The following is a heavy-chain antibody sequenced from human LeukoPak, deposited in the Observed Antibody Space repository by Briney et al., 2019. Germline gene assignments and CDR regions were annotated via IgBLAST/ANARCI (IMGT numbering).Heavy chain of an antibody. D-gene: IGHD1-26*01. J-gene: IGHJ5*02. CDR1: GSSISSSSYY. Sequence: SETLSLTCTVSGSSISSSSYYWGWIRQPPGKGLEWIGSIYYSGSTYYNPSLKSRVTISVDTSKNQFSLKLSSVTAADTAVYYCARLWGHSYGIGFSWFDPWGQGTLVTVSS. CDR3: ARLWGHSYGIGFSWFDP. CDR2: IYYSGST. V-gene: IGHV4-39*01.